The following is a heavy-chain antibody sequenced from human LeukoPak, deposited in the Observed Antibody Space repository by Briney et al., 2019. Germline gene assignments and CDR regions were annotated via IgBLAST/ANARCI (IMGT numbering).Heavy chain of an antibody. CDR1: GFTFSSYE. CDR3: ARDYYDSSGYYGSYYYYGMDV. J-gene: IGHJ6*02. CDR2: ISSSGSTI. Sequence: GGSLRLSCAASGFTFSSYEMNCVRQAPGKGLECGSYISSSGSTIYYADSVKGRFTISRDNAKNSLYLQMNSLRAEDTAVYYCARDYYDSSGYYGSYYYYGMDVWGQGTTVTVSS. V-gene: IGHV3-48*03. D-gene: IGHD3-22*01.